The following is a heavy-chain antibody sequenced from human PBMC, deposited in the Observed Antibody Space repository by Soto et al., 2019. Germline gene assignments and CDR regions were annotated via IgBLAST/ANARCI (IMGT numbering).Heavy chain of an antibody. Sequence: VGSLRLSCASSVFTFSSYWMSCVRHSPGKWLEWVANIKQDGSEKYYVDSVKGRFTISRDNAKNSLYLQMNSLRAEDTAVYYCARDPAPPDSYYDFWSGYEKRRRSYGMDLLGQAPMLTLS. J-gene: IGHJ6*02. D-gene: IGHD3-3*01. CDR3: ARDPAPPDSYYDFWSGYEKRRRSYGMDL. CDR1: VFTFSSYW. CDR2: IKQDGSEK. V-gene: IGHV3-7*03.